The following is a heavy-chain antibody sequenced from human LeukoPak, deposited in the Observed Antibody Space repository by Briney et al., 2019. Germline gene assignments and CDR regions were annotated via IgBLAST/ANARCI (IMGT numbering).Heavy chain of an antibody. V-gene: IGHV4-61*02. CDR2: IYTSGST. Sequence: PSQTLSLTCTVSGGSISSGSYYWSWIRQPAGKGLEWIGRIYTSGSTNYNPSLKSRVTISVDTSKNQFSLKLSSVTAADTAVYYCARGHFWFDPWGQGTLVTVSS. CDR1: GGSISSGSYY. J-gene: IGHJ5*02. CDR3: ARGHFWFDP.